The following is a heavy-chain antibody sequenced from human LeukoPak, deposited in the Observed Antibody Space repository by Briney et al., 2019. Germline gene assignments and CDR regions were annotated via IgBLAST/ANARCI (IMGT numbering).Heavy chain of an antibody. J-gene: IGHJ4*02. V-gene: IGHV3-30*18. Sequence: GRSLRLSCAASGFTFSSYGMHWVRQAPGKGLEWVAVISYDGSNKYYADSVKGRFTISRDNSKNTLYLQMNSLRAEDTAVYYCAKDFFIEEPHFDYWGQGTLVTVSS. CDR2: ISYDGSNK. CDR3: AKDFFIEEPHFDY. D-gene: IGHD3-16*02. CDR1: GFTFSSYG.